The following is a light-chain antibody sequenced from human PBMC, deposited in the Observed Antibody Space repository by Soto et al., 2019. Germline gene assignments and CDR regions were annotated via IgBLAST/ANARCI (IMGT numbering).Light chain of an antibody. CDR3: KSYTSSSTYV. CDR1: SSDIGGYNY. CDR2: EVS. Sequence: QSVLTQPASVSGSPGQSITISCTGTSSDIGGYNYVSWHQQHPGKAPKLIIYEVSSRPSGVSDRFSGSKSGNTASLTISGLQAEDEADYYCKSYTSSSTYVFGTGTKVTVL. J-gene: IGLJ1*01. V-gene: IGLV2-14*01.